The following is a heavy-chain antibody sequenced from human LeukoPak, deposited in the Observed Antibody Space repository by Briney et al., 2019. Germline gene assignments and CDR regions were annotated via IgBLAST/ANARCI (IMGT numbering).Heavy chain of an antibody. V-gene: IGHV3-30*18. CDR1: GFSFNTYD. CDR3: AKTVGANKNYFDY. Sequence: GRSLTLSCAASGFSFNTYDIHWVRKAPGKGLEWVAAIYSDGGGDRYADSVRGRFTISRDNSKNTLYLQMNGLRGEDTAVYYCAKTVGANKNYFDYWGQGTLVTVSS. CDR2: IYSDGGGD. J-gene: IGHJ4*02. D-gene: IGHD1-26*01.